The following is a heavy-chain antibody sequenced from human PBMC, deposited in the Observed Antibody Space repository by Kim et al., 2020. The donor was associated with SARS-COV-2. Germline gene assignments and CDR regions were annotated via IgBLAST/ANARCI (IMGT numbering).Heavy chain of an antibody. V-gene: IGHV1-69*06. Sequence: SVKVSCKASGGTFSSYAISWGRQAPGQGLEWMGGIIPIFGTPKYAQKFQGRVTITADKPTSTAYMELSSLRSEDTAVYYCAKGIAVAGPQAFAFDIWGQ. D-gene: IGHD6-19*01. CDR2: IIPIFGTP. CDR3: AKGIAVAGPQAFAFDI. CDR1: GGTFSSYA. J-gene: IGHJ3*02.